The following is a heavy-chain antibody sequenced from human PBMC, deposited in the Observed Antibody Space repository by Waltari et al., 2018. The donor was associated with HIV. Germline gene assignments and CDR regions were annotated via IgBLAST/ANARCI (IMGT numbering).Heavy chain of an antibody. V-gene: IGHV4-61*02. CDR2: IYTSGST. CDR1: GGSISSGSYY. J-gene: IGHJ2*01. D-gene: IGHD1-26*01. CDR3: ARGIVGPRGDGYFDL. Sequence: SLTCTVSGGSISSGSYYWSWIRQPAGKGLEWIGRIYTSGSTNYNPSLKSRVTISVDTSKNQFSLKLSSVTAADTAVYYCARGIVGPRGDGYFDLWGRGTLVTVPS.